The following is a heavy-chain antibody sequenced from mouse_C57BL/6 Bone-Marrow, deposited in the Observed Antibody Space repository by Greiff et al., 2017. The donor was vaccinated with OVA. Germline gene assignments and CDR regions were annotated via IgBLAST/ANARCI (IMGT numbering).Heavy chain of an antibody. D-gene: IGHD1-1*01. V-gene: IGHV1-9*01. CDR3: AIRDYYGSSYLYYFDY. CDR1: GYTFTGYW. CDR2: ILPGSGST. J-gene: IGHJ2*01. Sequence: VQLQESGAELMKPGASVKLSCKATGYTFTGYWIEWVKQRPGHGLEWIGEILPGSGSTNYNEKFKGKATFTADTSSNTAYMQLSSLTTEDSAIYYCAIRDYYGSSYLYYFDYWGQGTTLTVSS.